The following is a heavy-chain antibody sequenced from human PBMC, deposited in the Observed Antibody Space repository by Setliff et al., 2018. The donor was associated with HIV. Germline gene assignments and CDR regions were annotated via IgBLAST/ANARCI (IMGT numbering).Heavy chain of an antibody. CDR2: INPNSGGT. D-gene: IGHD2-15*01. CDR1: GFSFNAFY. CDR3: ARVEGYCDGVSCYSDYYGMDV. Sequence: ASVKVSCKASGFSFNAFYMHWVRQAPGQGLEYMGWINPNSGGTNYVQKFQGWVTMTSDSSISTAYMELSRLKSDDTAVYYCARVEGYCDGVSCYSDYYGMDVWGQGTTVTVSS. J-gene: IGHJ6*02. V-gene: IGHV1-2*04.